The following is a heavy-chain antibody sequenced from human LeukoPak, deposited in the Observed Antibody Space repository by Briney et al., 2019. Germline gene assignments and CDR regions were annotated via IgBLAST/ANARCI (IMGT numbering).Heavy chain of an antibody. V-gene: IGHV4-4*07. J-gene: IGHJ5*02. CDR2: PYTSVRT. D-gene: IGHD2-2*02. CDR3: ARDKSSPWYTRPPGPFDP. Sequence: SVNLSLTSTGATCTSSSYYWSWLGPGAGLGLEWNIRPYTSVRTNSNHSLKSRVTMSVDTSKNQFSLKLSSVTAAGTAVYYCARDKSSPWYTRPPGPFDPWGQGTLVTVSS. CDR1: TCTSSSYY.